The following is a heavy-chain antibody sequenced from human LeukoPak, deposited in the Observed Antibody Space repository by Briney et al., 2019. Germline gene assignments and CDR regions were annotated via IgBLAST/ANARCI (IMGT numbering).Heavy chain of an antibody. V-gene: IGHV1-18*01. J-gene: IGHJ4*02. D-gene: IGHD6-6*01. CDR2: ISAYNGNT. CDR1: GYTFTSYG. Sequence: ASVKVSCKASGYTFTSYGISWVRQAPGQGLEWMGWISAYNGNTNYAQKFQGRVTMTRDTSISTAYMELSRLRSDDTAVYYCARAYSSSSICVQYWGQGTLVTVSS. CDR3: ARAYSSSSICVQY.